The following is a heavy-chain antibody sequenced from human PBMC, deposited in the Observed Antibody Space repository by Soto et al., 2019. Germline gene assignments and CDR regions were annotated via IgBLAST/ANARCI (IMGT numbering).Heavy chain of an antibody. CDR2: ISWNSGSI. V-gene: IGHV3-9*01. J-gene: IGHJ4*02. D-gene: IGHD2-15*01. CDR1: GFPFDDYA. CDR3: AKDMVKGYCSGGSCYYSGFDY. Sequence: PGGSLRLSCAASGFPFDDYAMHWVRQAPGKGLEWVSGISWNSGSIGYADSVKGRFTISRDNAKNSLYLQMNSLRAEDTALYYCAKDMVKGYCSGGSCYYSGFDYCGQGTLVTVSS.